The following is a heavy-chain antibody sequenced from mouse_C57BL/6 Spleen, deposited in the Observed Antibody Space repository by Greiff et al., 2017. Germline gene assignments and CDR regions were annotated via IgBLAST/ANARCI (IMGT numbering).Heavy chain of an antibody. CDR3: ARAITAVVAQDFDY. J-gene: IGHJ2*01. V-gene: IGHV1-55*01. CDR1: GYNINSYW. D-gene: IGHD1-1*01. Sequence: QVQLQQPGAELVKPGASVKLSCTASGYNINSYWITWVKQRPGQGLEWIGGIYPGSGSTKYTQKFQSKATLTVDTSSSTAYMQLSSLTSEDAAVCYCARAITAVVAQDFDYWGQGTPVTVSA. CDR2: IYPGSGST.